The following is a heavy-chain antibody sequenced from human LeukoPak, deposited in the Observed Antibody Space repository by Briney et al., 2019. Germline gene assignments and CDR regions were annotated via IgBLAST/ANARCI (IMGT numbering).Heavy chain of an antibody. Sequence: ASVTVSCKASGYTFTSYAIHWVRQAPGQRLEWMGWIHAGTGNTKYSQKFQGRVTITRDTSTNTVYMELSRLGPEDTAVYYCARDITIGTTRFDPWGQGTLVTVSP. D-gene: IGHD1-1*01. CDR3: ARDITIGTTRFDP. CDR2: IHAGTGNT. J-gene: IGHJ5*02. V-gene: IGHV1-3*01. CDR1: GYTFTSYA.